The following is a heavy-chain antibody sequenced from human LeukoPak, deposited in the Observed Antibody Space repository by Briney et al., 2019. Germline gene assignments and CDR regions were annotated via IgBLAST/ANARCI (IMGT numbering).Heavy chain of an antibody. D-gene: IGHD4-17*01. CDR3: ARGSGDYVALGDY. V-gene: IGHV1-3*01. Sequence: GASVKVSCKASGYTFTSYATHWVRQAPGQRLEWMGWINAGNGNARYSQKFQGRVTITRDTSASTAYMELSSLRSEDTAVYYCARGSGDYVALGDYWGQGTLVTVSS. CDR1: GYTFTSYA. J-gene: IGHJ4*02. CDR2: INAGNGNA.